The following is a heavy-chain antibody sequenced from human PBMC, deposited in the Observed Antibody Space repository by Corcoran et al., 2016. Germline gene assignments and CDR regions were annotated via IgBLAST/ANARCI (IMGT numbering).Heavy chain of an antibody. J-gene: IGHJ3*02. CDR1: GFTFSSYW. CDR2: INSDGSST. CDR3: ARDVAIGYCSGGSCYSSGHDAFDI. V-gene: IGHV3-74*01. D-gene: IGHD2-15*01. Sequence: EVQLVESGGGLVQPGGSLRLSCAASGFTFSSYWMHWVRQAPGKGLVWVSRINSDGSSTSYADSVKGRFTISRDNAKNTLYLQMNSLRAEDMAVYYCARDVAIGYCSGGSCYSSGHDAFDIWGQGTMVTVSS.